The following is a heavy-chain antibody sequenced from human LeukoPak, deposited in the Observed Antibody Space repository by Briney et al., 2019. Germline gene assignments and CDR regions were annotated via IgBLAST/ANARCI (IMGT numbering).Heavy chain of an antibody. CDR3: AREGTQWLERWSAFDI. J-gene: IGHJ3*02. Sequence: KPGGSLRLSCAASGFTFSSYSMNWVRQAPGKGLEWVSSISSSSSYIYYADSVKGRFTISRDNAKNSLYLQMNSLRAEDTAVYYCAREGTQWLERWSAFDIWGQGTMVTVPS. V-gene: IGHV3-21*01. CDR2: ISSSSSYI. D-gene: IGHD6-19*01. CDR1: GFTFSSYS.